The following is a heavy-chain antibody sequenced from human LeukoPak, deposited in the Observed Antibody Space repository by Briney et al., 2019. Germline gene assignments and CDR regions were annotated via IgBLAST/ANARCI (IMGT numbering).Heavy chain of an antibody. Sequence: SETLSLTCTVSGGSMSHYYWGWIRQPPGKGLEWIGYIYYSGSTNYNPSLKSLLTISLDTSNTHVSLWLTSMTAADTAVYYCARHEGIPLRPFDIWAQGTMVSV. J-gene: IGHJ3*02. D-gene: IGHD5/OR15-5a*01. CDR1: GGSMSHYY. V-gene: IGHV4-59*08. CDR3: ARHEGIPLRPFDI. CDR2: IYYSGST.